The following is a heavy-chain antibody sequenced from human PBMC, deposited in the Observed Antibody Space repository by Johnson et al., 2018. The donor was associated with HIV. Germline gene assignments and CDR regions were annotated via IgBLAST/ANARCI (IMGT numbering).Heavy chain of an antibody. V-gene: IGHV3-15*01. CDR3: TTPLLVGANRPSEEGYNDAFDI. D-gene: IGHD1-26*01. CDR1: GFTFSSYG. J-gene: IGHJ3*02. CDR2: IKSKTDGGTT. Sequence: VHLVESGGGVVQPGGSLRLSCAASGFTFSSYGMHWVRQAPGKGLEWIGRIKSKTDGGTTDYAAPVKGRFTISRDDSKNTLYLQMNSLKTEDTAVYYCTTPLLVGANRPSEEGYNDAFDIWGQGTMVTVSS.